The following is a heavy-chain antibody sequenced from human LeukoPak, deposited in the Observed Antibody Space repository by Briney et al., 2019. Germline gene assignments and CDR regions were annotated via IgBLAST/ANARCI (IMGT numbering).Heavy chain of an antibody. D-gene: IGHD1-20*01. Sequence: SETLSLTCTVSGGSFSSSSYYWGWVRQPPGKGLEWIGSFYYSGSTYYNPSLKSRVTISVDTSKNQFSLRLSSVTAADTAVYFCARDNWNDWYFDSWGQGTLVTVSS. CDR3: ARDNWNDWYFDS. CDR2: FYYSGST. V-gene: IGHV4-39*07. CDR1: GGSFSSSSYY. J-gene: IGHJ4*02.